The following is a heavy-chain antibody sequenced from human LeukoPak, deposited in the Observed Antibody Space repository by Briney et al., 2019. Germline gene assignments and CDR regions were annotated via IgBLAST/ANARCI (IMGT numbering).Heavy chain of an antibody. V-gene: IGHV3-74*01. Sequence: GGSLRLSCAASGFTFSRYWMHWVRQAPGTGLVWVPRINGEGSSTSYADSVKGRFTISRDNARNTLHLQMNSLRAGDTAMYYCARGVAGDYYYYYMDVWGKGTTVTVSS. CDR1: GFTFSRYW. CDR2: INGEGSST. CDR3: ARGVAGDYYYYYMDV. J-gene: IGHJ6*03. D-gene: IGHD6-19*01.